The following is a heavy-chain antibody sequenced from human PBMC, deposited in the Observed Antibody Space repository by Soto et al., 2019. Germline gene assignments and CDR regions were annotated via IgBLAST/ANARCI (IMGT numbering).Heavy chain of an antibody. D-gene: IGHD6-13*01. Sequence: SETLSLTCTVSGGSISSGGYYWSWIRQHPGKGLEWIGYIYYSGSTYYNPSLKSRVTILVDTSKNQFSLKLSSVTAADTAVYYCARGSSSWYFDYWGQGTLVTVSS. CDR1: GGSISSGGYY. V-gene: IGHV4-31*03. J-gene: IGHJ4*02. CDR2: IYYSGST. CDR3: ARGSSSWYFDY.